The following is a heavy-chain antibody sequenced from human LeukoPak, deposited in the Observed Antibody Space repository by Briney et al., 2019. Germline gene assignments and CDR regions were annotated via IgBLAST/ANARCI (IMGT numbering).Heavy chain of an antibody. J-gene: IGHJ4*02. Sequence: ASVKVSCKASGYTFTDYYMHWVRQAPGQGLEWMGWINPNSGGTNYAQEFQGRVTMTRDTSISTAYMDLSGLRSDDTAVYYCALTQGYCTSTSCSRSFDYWGQGTLVTISS. CDR3: ALTQGYCTSTSCSRSFDY. D-gene: IGHD2-2*01. CDR2: INPNSGGT. CDR1: GYTFTDYY. V-gene: IGHV1-2*02.